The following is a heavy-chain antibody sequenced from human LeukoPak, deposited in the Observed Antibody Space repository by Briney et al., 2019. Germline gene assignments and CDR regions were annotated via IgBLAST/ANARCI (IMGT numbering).Heavy chain of an antibody. CDR2: ISYDGSNK. CDR3: AKDMYYYDSSGYFFDY. D-gene: IGHD3-22*01. CDR1: GFTFSSYS. J-gene: IGHJ4*02. Sequence: GGSLRLSCAASGFTFSSYSMNWVRQAPGKGLEWVAVISYDGSNKYYADFVKGRFTISRDNSKNTLYLQMNSLRAEDTAVYYCAKDMYYYDSSGYFFDYWGQGTLVTVSS. V-gene: IGHV3-30*18.